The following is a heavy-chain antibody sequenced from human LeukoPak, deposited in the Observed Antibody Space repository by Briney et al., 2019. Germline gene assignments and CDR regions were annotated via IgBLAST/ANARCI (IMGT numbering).Heavy chain of an antibody. CDR2: ISGSGGST. V-gene: IGHV3-23*01. D-gene: IGHD3-22*01. CDR3: AKDFWRQSITMIVVVSDAFDI. J-gene: IGHJ3*02. Sequence: GGSLRLSCAASGFTFSSYAMSWVRQAPGKGLEWVSAISGSGGSTYYADSVKGRFTISRDNSKNTLYLQMNSLRAEDTAVYYCAKDFWRQSITMIVVVSDAFDIWGQGTMVTVSS. CDR1: GFTFSSYA.